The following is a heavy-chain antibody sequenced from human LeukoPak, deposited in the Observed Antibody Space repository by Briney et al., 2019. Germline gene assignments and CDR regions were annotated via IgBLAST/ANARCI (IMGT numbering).Heavy chain of an antibody. D-gene: IGHD3-22*01. J-gene: IGHJ1*01. V-gene: IGHV3-66*01. CDR2: IYSGGST. CDR3: ASDITMIVAPFQH. Sequence: PGGSLRLSCAASGFTVSSNYMSWVRQAPGKGLEWVSVIYSGGSTYYADSVKGRFTISRDNSKNTLYLQMNSLRAEDTAVYYCASDITMIVAPFQHWGQGTLVTVSS. CDR1: GFTVSSNY.